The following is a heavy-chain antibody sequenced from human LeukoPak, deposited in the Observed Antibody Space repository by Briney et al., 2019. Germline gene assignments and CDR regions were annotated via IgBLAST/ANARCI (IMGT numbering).Heavy chain of an antibody. Sequence: ASETLSLTCTVSGDSINSLDLWSWVRQPPGKGLEWIGEMYLSGTTHSNPSVKSRVTISIDKSKNQFFLNLSSVTAADTAVYYCAGLVGRYSSGLYYYYFDYWGQGTLVTVSS. CDR2: MYLSGTT. D-gene: IGHD3-22*01. J-gene: IGHJ4*02. CDR1: GDSINSLDL. CDR3: AGLVGRYSSGLYYYYFDY. V-gene: IGHV4-4*02.